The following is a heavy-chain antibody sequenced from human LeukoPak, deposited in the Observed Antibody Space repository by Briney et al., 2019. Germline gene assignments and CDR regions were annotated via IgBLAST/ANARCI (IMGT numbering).Heavy chain of an antibody. D-gene: IGHD1-26*01. CDR3: AREASSGAYNDY. V-gene: IGHV1-18*01. Sequence: ASVKVSCKASGYTFINHGVSWVRQAPGQGLEWMGWIHTYNGNTNYAQKLQGRVTMTTDTSTSTAYMELRSLRSDDTAVYYCAREASSGAYNDYWGQGTLVTVSS. CDR1: GYTFINHG. J-gene: IGHJ4*02. CDR2: IHTYNGNT.